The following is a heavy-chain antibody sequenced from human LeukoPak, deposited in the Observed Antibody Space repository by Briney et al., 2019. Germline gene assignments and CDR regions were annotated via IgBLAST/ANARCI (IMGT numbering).Heavy chain of an antibody. D-gene: IGHD4-17*01. J-gene: IGHJ4*02. V-gene: IGHV3-11*04. CDR2: ISNSGSTI. CDR1: GFTFTNAW. CDR3: AREDGVAFDY. Sequence: GGSLRLSCAASGFTFTNAWMSWVRQSPGKGLEWVSYISNSGSTIYYADSVKGRFTISRDNAKNSLYLQMNSLRAEDTAVYYCAREDGVAFDYWGQGTLVTVSS.